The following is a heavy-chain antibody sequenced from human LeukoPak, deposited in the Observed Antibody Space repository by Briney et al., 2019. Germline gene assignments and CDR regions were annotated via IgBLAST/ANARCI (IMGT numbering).Heavy chain of an antibody. D-gene: IGHD4-23*01. V-gene: IGHV3-15*01. Sequence: GGSLRLSCAASGFTFSNAWMSWVRQAPGKGLEWVGGIKSKTDGGTTDYAAPVKGRFTISRADSKNTLYLQMNSLKTEDTAVYYCTTDGATVVTGIYYWGQGTLVTVSS. CDR2: IKSKTDGGTT. CDR1: GFTFSNAW. CDR3: TTDGATVVTGIYY. J-gene: IGHJ4*02.